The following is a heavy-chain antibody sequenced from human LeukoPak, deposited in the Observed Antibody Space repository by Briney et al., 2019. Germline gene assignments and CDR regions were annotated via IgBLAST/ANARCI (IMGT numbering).Heavy chain of an antibody. CDR3: AKEHRSGYSYFDY. Sequence: GGSLRLSCAASGFTFTSYAMSWVRQAPGKGLEWVSVISGSGGEIYYVDSVKGRFTISRDNSKNTLNLQMNSLRAEDTAIYYCAKEHRSGYSYFDYWGQGTLVTVSS. CDR1: GFTFTSYA. CDR2: ISGSGGEI. V-gene: IGHV3-23*01. D-gene: IGHD5-18*01. J-gene: IGHJ4*02.